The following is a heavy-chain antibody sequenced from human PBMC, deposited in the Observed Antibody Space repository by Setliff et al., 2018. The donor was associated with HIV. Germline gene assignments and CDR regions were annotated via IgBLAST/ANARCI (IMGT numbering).Heavy chain of an antibody. CDR1: GGSISSGDYY. D-gene: IGHD4-17*01. Sequence: SETLSLTCTVSGGSISSGDYYWSWIRQPPGKGLEWIGYVYSTGSTNSKSSLKSRVTISVDTSKNQFSLKLSSVTAVDTAVYYCAKKGNGDYHFDYWGQGTLVTVSS. CDR3: AKKGNGDYHFDY. J-gene: IGHJ4*02. V-gene: IGHV4-61*08. CDR2: VYSTGST.